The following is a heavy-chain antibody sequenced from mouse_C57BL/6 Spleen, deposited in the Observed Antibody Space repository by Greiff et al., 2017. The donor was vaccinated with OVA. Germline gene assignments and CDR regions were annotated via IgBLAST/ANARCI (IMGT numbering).Heavy chain of an antibody. V-gene: IGHV5-4*01. D-gene: IGHD1-1*01. CDR2: ISDGGSYT. Sequence: EVQGVESGGGLVKPGGSLKLSCAASGFTFSSYAMSWVRQTPEKRLEWVATISDGGSYTYYPDNVKGRFTISRDNAKNNLYLQMSHLKSEDTAMYYCARASFYYYGSSWENYFDDWGQGTTLTVSS. J-gene: IGHJ2*01. CDR3: ARASFYYYGSSWENYFDD. CDR1: GFTFSSYA.